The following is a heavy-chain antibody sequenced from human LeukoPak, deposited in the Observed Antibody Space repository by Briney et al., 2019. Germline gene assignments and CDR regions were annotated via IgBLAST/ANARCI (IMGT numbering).Heavy chain of an antibody. CDR2: ISGSGGST. CDR3: AKVLSLFWSSLDYFDY. CDR1: GFTFSSYA. V-gene: IGHV3-23*01. J-gene: IGHJ4*02. D-gene: IGHD3-3*01. Sequence: GGSLRLSCAASGFTFSSYAMSWVRQAPGKGLEWVSAISGSGGSTYYADSVKGRFTISRDNSKNTLYLQMNSLRAEDTAVYYCAKVLSLFWSSLDYFDYWGQGTLVTVSS.